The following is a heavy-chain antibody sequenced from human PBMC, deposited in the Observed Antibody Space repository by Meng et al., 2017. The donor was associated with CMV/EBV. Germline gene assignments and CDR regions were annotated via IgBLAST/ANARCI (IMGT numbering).Heavy chain of an antibody. CDR3: ARASRGWIGY. D-gene: IGHD6-19*01. CDR1: GGSFSGYY. V-gene: IGHV4-34*01. CDR2: INHSGST. Sequence: LPCAVYGGSFSGYYWSWIRQPPGKGLEWIGEINHSGSTNYNPSLKSRVTISVDTSKNQFSLKLSSVTAADTAVYYCARASRGWIGYWGQGTLVTVSS. J-gene: IGHJ4*02.